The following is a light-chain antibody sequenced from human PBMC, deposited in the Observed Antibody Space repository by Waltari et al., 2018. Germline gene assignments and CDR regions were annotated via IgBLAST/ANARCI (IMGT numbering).Light chain of an antibody. CDR3: HQYFSPHWT. CDR2: WPS. V-gene: IGKV4-1*01. Sequence: DIVLTQSPDSLVVSLGERATINCKASQNVLYNSNNKYYLGWYQQKPGQHPKRLIHWPSPRESGVPDRFSGTGSGTNFTLTISSLQAEDVAVYYCHQYFSPHWTFGQGTKVEIK. J-gene: IGKJ1*01. CDR1: QNVLYNSNNKYY.